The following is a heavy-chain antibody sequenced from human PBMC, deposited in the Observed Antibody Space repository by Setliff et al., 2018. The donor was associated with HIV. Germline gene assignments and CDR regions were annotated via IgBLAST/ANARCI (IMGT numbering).Heavy chain of an antibody. CDR3: ARAISTPSYYYHMDV. D-gene: IGHD3-10*01. J-gene: IGHJ6*03. V-gene: IGHV4-4*08. CDR1: GGSMSSYY. Sequence: SETLSLTCTLSGGSMSSYYWTWIRQPPGKGLEWIGYVYTSEISNYNSSLRSRVVISLDTSKNQFSLKLGSVTAADTAVYYCARAISTPSYYYHMDVWGTGTPVTVS. CDR2: VYTSEIS.